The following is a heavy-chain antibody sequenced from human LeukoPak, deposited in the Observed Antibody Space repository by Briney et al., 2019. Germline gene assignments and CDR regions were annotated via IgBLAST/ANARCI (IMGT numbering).Heavy chain of an antibody. CDR3: ARVTYDSSGHYSSRYYYYYYMDV. V-gene: IGHV4-39*07. J-gene: IGHJ6*03. CDR1: GGSISSNSYY. D-gene: IGHD3-22*01. CDR2: IYYSRST. Sequence: PSETLSLTCTVSGGSISSNSYYWVWIPQPPGQGLEWIVNIYYSRSTYYNPSLKSRVTISVDTSKNQFSLKLSSVTAADTAVYYCARVTYDSSGHYSSRYYYYYYMDVWGKGTTVTISS.